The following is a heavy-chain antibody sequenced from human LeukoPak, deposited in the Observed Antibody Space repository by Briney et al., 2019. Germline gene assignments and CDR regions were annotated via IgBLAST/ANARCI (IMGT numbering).Heavy chain of an antibody. CDR1: GFTFNSYW. D-gene: IGHD3-3*01. J-gene: IGHJ4*02. V-gene: IGHV3-7*01. CDR2: IKPDGSAK. Sequence: GGSLRLSCAASGFTFNSYWMTWFRQAPGQGLEWVANIKPDGSAKYCVDSVKGRSTISRDNAKNSLYLQMNSLRVEDTAVYYCARGPGFLTDYWGQGTLVTVSS. CDR3: ARGPGFLTDY.